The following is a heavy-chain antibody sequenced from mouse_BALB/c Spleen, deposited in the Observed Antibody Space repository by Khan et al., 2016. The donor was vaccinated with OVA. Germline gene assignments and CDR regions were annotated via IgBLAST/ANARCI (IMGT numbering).Heavy chain of an antibody. V-gene: IGHV1-18*01. D-gene: IGHD2-14*01. CDR2: IIPSNGAT. CDR1: GYTFSEYT. J-gene: IGHJ3*01. Sequence: VQLQQSGPEVVKPGASVKISCKTSGYTFSEYTMHWVKQSHGKSLEWVGGIIPSNGATKYNQKFKGKATLTVDKSSSTAYMELRSLTSEDSAFFYGSRDGAYYKYSWFAYWGQGTLVTVSA. CDR3: SRDGAYYKYSWFAY.